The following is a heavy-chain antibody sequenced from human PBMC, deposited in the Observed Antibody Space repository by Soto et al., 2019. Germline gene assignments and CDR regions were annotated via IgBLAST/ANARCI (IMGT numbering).Heavy chain of an antibody. J-gene: IGHJ4*02. CDR3: AREVPAGVLDY. D-gene: IGHD2-2*01. V-gene: IGHV3-7*01. CDR1: GFTFSTYW. CDR2: IDQDGSGK. Sequence: PGGSLRLSCAASGFTFSTYWMNWVRQAPGKGLEWVANIDQDGSGKYYVDYMKGQFTISRDNTQNSLFLQMSSLRAEDTAVYYCAREVPAGVLDYWGQGTLVTVSS.